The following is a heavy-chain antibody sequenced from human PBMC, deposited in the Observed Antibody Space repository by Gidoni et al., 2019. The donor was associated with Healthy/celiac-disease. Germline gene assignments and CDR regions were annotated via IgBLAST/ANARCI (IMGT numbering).Heavy chain of an antibody. CDR1: GYSFTSYW. D-gene: IGHD3-22*01. CDR2: IYPGDSDT. CDR3: ARRPLNFYYDSSLEHWYFDL. V-gene: IGHV5-51*03. J-gene: IGHJ2*01. Sequence: EVQLVQSGAEVKKPGESLKISCKGSGYSFTSYWIGWVRQMPGKGLEWMGIIYPGDSDTRYSPSFQGQVTISADKSISTAYLQWSSLKASDTAMYYCARRPLNFYYDSSLEHWYFDLWGRGTLVTVSS.